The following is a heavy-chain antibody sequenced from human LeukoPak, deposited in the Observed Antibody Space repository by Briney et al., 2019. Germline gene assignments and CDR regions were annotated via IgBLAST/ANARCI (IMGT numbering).Heavy chain of an antibody. J-gene: IGHJ6*03. CDR3: ARHPLVVVPAAKLGFYMDV. CDR2: IYYSGST. V-gene: IGHV4-39*01. D-gene: IGHD2-2*01. Sequence: SETLSLTCSVSGGSVSSSSYYWGWIRQPPGKGLEWIGSIYYSGSTYYNPSLKSRVTISVDTSKNKFSLKLTSVTAADTAVYYCARHPLVVVPAAKLGFYMDVWGRGTTVTVSS. CDR1: GGSVSSSSYY.